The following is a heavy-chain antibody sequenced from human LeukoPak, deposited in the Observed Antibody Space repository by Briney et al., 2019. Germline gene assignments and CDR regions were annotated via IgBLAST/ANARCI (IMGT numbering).Heavy chain of an antibody. CDR2: ISWNSGSI. CDR3: AKDKGGSHYWYFDL. D-gene: IGHD1-26*01. CDR1: GFTFDDYA. Sequence: PGGSLRLSCAASGFTFDDYAMHWVRQAPGKGLEWVSGISWNSGSIGYADSVKGRFTISRDNAKNSLYLQMNSLRAEDTALYYCAKDKGGSHYWYFDLWGRGTLVTVSS. V-gene: IGHV3-9*01. J-gene: IGHJ2*01.